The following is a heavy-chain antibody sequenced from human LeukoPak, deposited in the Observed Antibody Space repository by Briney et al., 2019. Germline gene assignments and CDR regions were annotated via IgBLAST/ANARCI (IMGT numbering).Heavy chain of an antibody. J-gene: IGHJ4*02. CDR1: GFTFSNYE. Sequence: AGGSLRLSCAASGFTFSNYEMNWVRQAPGKGLEWVSYISSSGSTIHYADSVKGRFTISRDSAKNSLYLQMYSLRDEDTAVYYCARDKGVSYYTPTFFDYWGQGTLVTVSS. D-gene: IGHD1-26*01. CDR3: ARDKGVSYYTPTFFDY. CDR2: ISSSGSTI. V-gene: IGHV3-48*03.